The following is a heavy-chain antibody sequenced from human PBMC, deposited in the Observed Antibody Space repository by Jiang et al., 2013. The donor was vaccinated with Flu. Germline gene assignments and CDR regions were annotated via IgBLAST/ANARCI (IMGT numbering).Heavy chain of an antibody. J-gene: IGHJ2*01. D-gene: IGHD6-19*01. Sequence: QTLSLTCTVSGGSISSGGYYWTWIRQHPGKGLEWIGYIYYSGSTSYNPSLKSRVTISADRSKNQFSLKLTSVTAADTAVYYCARDYTSGWSWYFDLWGRGTLVTVSS. CDR1: GGSISSGGYY. CDR2: IYYSGST. CDR3: ARDYTSGWSWYFDL. V-gene: IGHV4-31*03.